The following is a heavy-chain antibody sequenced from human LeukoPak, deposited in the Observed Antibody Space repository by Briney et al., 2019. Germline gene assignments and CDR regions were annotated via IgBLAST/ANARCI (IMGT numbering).Heavy chain of an antibody. CDR3: ARDSLAVPAY. CDR2: IKQDGSEE. J-gene: IGHJ4*02. V-gene: IGHV3-7*01. CDR1: GFTFSSYS. D-gene: IGHD6-19*01. Sequence: GGSLRLSCAASGFTFSSYSMSWVRQAPGKGLEWVANIKQDGSEEYYVDSVKGRFTISRDNAKNSLYLQMNSLRAEDTAVYYCARDSLAVPAYWGQGTLVTVSS.